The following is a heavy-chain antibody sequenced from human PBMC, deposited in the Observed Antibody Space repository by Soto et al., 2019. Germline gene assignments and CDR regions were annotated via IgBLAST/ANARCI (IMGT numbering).Heavy chain of an antibody. J-gene: IGHJ4*02. CDR3: ARADGIPRAFRYYYESSGYL. CDR1: GGSISSGDYY. V-gene: IGHV4-30-4*01. D-gene: IGHD3-22*01. Sequence: SETLSLTCTVSGGSISSGDYYWSWIRQPPGKGLEWIGYIYYSGSTYYNPSLKSRVTISVDTSKNQFSLKLSSVTAADTAVYYCARADGIPRAFRYYYESSGYLWGQGTLVTVSS. CDR2: IYYSGST.